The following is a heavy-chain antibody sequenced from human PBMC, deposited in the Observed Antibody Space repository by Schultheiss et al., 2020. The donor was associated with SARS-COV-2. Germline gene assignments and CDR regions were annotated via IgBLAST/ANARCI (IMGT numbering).Heavy chain of an antibody. D-gene: IGHD6-19*01. CDR2: INAGNGNT. J-gene: IGHJ4*02. CDR1: GYTFTRYA. Sequence: ASVKVSCKASGYTFTRYAMHWVRQAPGQRLEWMGWINAGNGNTKYSQKFQGRVTITRDTSASTAYMELSSLRSEDTAVYYCARESSGWYSDYWGQGTLVTVSS. V-gene: IGHV1-3*01. CDR3: ARESSGWYSDY.